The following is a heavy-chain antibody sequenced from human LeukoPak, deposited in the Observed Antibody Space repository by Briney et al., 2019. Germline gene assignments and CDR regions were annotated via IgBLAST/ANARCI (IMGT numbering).Heavy chain of an antibody. V-gene: IGHV1-69*04. J-gene: IGHJ4*02. CDR1: GGTFSSYA. CDR3: ARGSGYSGQYYFDY. Sequence: ASVKVSCTASGGTFSSYAISWVRQAPGQGLEWMGRIIPILGIANYAQKFQGRVTITADKSTSTAYMELSSLRSEDTAVYYCARGSGYSGQYYFDYWGQGTLVTVSS. D-gene: IGHD5-12*01. CDR2: IIPILGIA.